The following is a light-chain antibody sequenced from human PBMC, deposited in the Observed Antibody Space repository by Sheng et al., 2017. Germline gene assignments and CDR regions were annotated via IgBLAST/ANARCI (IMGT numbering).Light chain of an antibody. CDR3: QVWDSSSDHWV. V-gene: IGLV3-21*02. CDR2: DDS. Sequence: SYELTQPPSVSVAPGQTASITCGGNNIESKSVHWYQQNPGQAPVLVVYDDSDRPSGIPERFSGSNSGNTATLTISRVEAGDEADYYCQVWDSSSDHWVFGGGTKLTVL. CDR1: NIESKS. J-gene: IGLJ3*02.